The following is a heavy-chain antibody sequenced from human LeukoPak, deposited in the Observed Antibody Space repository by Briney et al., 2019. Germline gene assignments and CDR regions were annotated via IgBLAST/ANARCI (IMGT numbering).Heavy chain of an antibody. V-gene: IGHV4-4*07. J-gene: IGHJ4*02. CDR1: GGSISSYY. Sequence: PSETLSLTCTVSGGSISSYYWSWIRQPAGKGLEWIGRIYTSGSTNYNPSLKSRVTMSVDTSKNQFSLKLSSVTAADTAVYYCARQKGSGHDRYFDYWGQGTLVTVSS. CDR3: ARQKGSGHDRYFDY. CDR2: IYTSGST. D-gene: IGHD5-12*01.